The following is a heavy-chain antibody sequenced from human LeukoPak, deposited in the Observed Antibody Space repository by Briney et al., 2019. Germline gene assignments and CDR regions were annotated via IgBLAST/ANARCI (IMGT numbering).Heavy chain of an antibody. Sequence: SGGSLRLSCAASGFTFSSYSMNWVRQAPGKGLEWVSYISSSSSTIYYADSVKGRFTISRDNAKNSLYLQMNSLRAEDTAVYYCARARPSMWIDYWGQGTLVTVSS. D-gene: IGHD5-12*01. CDR2: ISSSSSTI. J-gene: IGHJ4*02. CDR1: GFTFSSYS. V-gene: IGHV3-48*01. CDR3: ARARPSMWIDY.